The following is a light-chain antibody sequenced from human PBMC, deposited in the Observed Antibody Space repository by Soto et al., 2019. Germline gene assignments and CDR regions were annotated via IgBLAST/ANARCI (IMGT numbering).Light chain of an antibody. CDR3: QQYNSWPRT. CDR1: QSVTTD. Sequence: EIVMTQSHATLSLSPGERSTLSCRASQSVTTDLAWYQQRPGQPPRLLIYGASTRATDFPARFSGSGSGTEFTLTISSLQSEDFAVYYCQQYNSWPRTFGQGTKVDIK. V-gene: IGKV3-15*01. J-gene: IGKJ1*01. CDR2: GAS.